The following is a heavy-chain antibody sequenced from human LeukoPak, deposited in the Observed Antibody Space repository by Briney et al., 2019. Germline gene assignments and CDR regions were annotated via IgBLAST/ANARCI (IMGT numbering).Heavy chain of an antibody. J-gene: IGHJ4*02. D-gene: IGHD3-22*01. Sequence: ASAKVSCKASGYTFIGYYIHWVRQAPGQGLEWMGRINSNSGVTNYAQQFQGRVTMTRDTSISTAYMELSRLRSDDTAVYYCARVAHPSSADGSVRVVGDYWGQGTLVTVSS. CDR3: ARVAHPSSADGSVRVVGDY. CDR1: GYTFIGYY. V-gene: IGHV1-2*06. CDR2: INSNSGVT.